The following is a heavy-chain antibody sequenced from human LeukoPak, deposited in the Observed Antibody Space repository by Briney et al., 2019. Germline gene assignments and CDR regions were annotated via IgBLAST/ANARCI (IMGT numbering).Heavy chain of an antibody. D-gene: IGHD2-15*01. CDR2: ISYDGSNK. CDR3: ARGYCSGGSCHGDY. J-gene: IGHJ4*02. Sequence: PGGSLRLSCAASGFTFSSYAMHWVRQAPGKGLEWVAVISYDGSNKYYADSVKGRFTISRDNSKNTLYLQMNSLRAEDTAVYYCARGYCSGGSCHGDYWGQGTLVTVSS. CDR1: GFTFSSYA. V-gene: IGHV3-30-3*01.